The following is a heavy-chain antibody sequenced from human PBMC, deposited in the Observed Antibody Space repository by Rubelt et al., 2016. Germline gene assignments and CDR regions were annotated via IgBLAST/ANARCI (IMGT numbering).Heavy chain of an antibody. V-gene: IGHV3-21*01. CDR1: GFTFSSYA. D-gene: IGHD3-10*01. Sequence: EVQLLESGGGLVQPGGSLRLSCAASGFTFSSYAMSWVRQAPGKGLEWVSSISSNSSYIYYADSVKGRFTISRDNAKNSLYLQMNSLRAEDTAVYYCAKDQIWFGEFAFDPWGQGTLVTVSS. CDR3: AKDQIWFGEFAFDP. J-gene: IGHJ5*02. CDR2: ISSNSSYI.